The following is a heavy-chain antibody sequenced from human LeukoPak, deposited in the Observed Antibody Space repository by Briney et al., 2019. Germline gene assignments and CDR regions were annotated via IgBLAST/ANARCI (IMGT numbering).Heavy chain of an antibody. D-gene: IGHD3-9*01. CDR2: ISGSGDST. Sequence: GGSLRLSCAASGFTFSSYGMSWVRQAPGKGLEWVSAISGSGDSTYYADSVKGRFTISRDNSKNTRYLQMNSLRAEDTAVYYCAKAPYYDILTGYYPDYWGQGTLLTVSS. CDR3: AKAPYYDILTGYYPDY. V-gene: IGHV3-23*01. CDR1: GFTFSSYG. J-gene: IGHJ4*02.